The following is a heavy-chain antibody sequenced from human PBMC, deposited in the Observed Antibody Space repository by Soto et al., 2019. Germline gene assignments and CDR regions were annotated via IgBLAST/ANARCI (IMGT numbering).Heavy chain of an antibody. D-gene: IGHD3-22*01. J-gene: IGHJ5*02. CDR1: GYTFTGYY. CDR2: INPNSGGT. CDR3: ARDGVSSPTYYYDSSGSQAWFDP. V-gene: IGHV1-2*02. Sequence: GASVKVSCKASGYTFTGYYMHWVRQAPGQGLEWMGWINPNSGGTNYAQKFQGGVTMTRDTSISTAYMELSRPRSDDTAVYYCARDGVSSPTYYYDSSGSQAWFDPWGQGTLVTVTS.